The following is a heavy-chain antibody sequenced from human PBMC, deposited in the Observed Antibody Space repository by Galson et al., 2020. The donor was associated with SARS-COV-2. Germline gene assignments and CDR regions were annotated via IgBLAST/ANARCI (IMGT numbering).Heavy chain of an antibody. J-gene: IGHJ3*02. CDR3: AVIYHTDAFDI. CDR1: GLRFTNYW. Sequence: GEYLKLSCVVSGLRFTNYWMTWVRQAPGKGLEWVANINVDGTDRYYVDSVKGRFTFSRDNAKNSLYLQMNSLRAEDTAVYYCAVIYHTDAFDIWGQGTMVTVSS. V-gene: IGHV3-7*01. CDR2: INVDGTDR. D-gene: IGHD2-2*01.